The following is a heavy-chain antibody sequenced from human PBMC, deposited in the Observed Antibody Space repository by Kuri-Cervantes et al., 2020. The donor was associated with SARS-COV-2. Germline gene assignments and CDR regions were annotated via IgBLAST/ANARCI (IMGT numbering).Heavy chain of an antibody. CDR3: AREADTALVGFDP. V-gene: IGHV3-21*01. CDR2: ISSSSSYI. Sequence: LSLTCAASGFTFSSYSMNWVRQAPGKGLEWVSSISSSSSYIYYADSVKGRFTISRDNAKSSLYLQMNSLRVEDTAVYFCAREADTALVGFDPWGQGTRVTVSS. CDR1: GFTFSSYS. D-gene: IGHD5-18*01. J-gene: IGHJ5*01.